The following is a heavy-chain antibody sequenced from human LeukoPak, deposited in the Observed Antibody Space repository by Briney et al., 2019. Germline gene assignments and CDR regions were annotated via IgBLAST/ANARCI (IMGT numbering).Heavy chain of an antibody. CDR3: AKIVATITEPTVFDS. CDR2: MSGSCGST. CDR1: GFTFSSYA. J-gene: IGHJ4*02. Sequence: GGSLRLSCAASGFTFSSYAMSWVRQAPGKGLGWVSAMSGSCGSTYYADSVKGRCTISRDNAKNTLYLQMNSLRAEDTAVYYCAKIVATITEPTVFDSWGQGTLVTVSS. D-gene: IGHD5-12*01. V-gene: IGHV3-23*01.